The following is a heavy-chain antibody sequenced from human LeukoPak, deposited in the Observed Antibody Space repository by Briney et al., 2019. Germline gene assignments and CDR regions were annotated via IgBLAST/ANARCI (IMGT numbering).Heavy chain of an antibody. D-gene: IGHD6-13*01. CDR1: GGSISSSSYY. Sequence: SETLSLTCTVSGGSISSSSYYWSWIRQPAGKGLEWIGRIYTSGSTNYNPSLKSRVTMSVDTSKNQFSLKLSSVTAADTAVYYCARAHSSSWYGLDAFDIWGQGTMVTVSS. V-gene: IGHV4-61*02. CDR2: IYTSGST. J-gene: IGHJ3*02. CDR3: ARAHSSSWYGLDAFDI.